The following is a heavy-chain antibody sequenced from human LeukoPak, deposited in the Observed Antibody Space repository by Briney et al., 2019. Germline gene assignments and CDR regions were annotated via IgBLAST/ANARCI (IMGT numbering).Heavy chain of an antibody. CDR2: ISGSAVST. J-gene: IGHJ4*02. V-gene: IGHV3-23*01. CDR1: GFTFSSYG. D-gene: IGHD4-23*01. Sequence: GGSLRLSCAASGFTFSSYGMSWVRQAPGKGLEWVSAISGSAVSTYYADSAKGRFTISRDNSKNTLYLQMNSLRVEDTAVYYCAKAVPKAVVTPSFDYWGQGTLVTVSS. CDR3: AKAVPKAVVTPSFDY.